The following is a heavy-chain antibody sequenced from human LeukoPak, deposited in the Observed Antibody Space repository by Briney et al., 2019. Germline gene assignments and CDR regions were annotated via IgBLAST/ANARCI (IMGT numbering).Heavy chain of an antibody. J-gene: IGHJ6*04. D-gene: IGHD6-13*01. CDR1: GGSFSGCY. CDR3: ARGPYSSSWFNYYGMDV. Sequence: SETLSLTCAVYGGSFSGCYWSWIRQPPGKGLEWIGEINHSGSTNYNPSLKSRVTISVDTSKNQFSLKLSSVTAADTAVYYCARGPYSSSWFNYYGMDVWGKGTTVTVSS. V-gene: IGHV4-34*01. CDR2: INHSGST.